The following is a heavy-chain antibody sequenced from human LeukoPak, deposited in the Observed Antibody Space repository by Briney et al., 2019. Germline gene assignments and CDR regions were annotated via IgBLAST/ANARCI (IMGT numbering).Heavy chain of an antibody. V-gene: IGHV3-53*04. CDR3: ARHIGFDTFDI. Sequence: GGSLRLSCAASEFTVSSNYMSWVRQAPGKGLEWVSLIYSAGSTYYADSVKGRFTISRHNSRNTLYLQMNSLRAEDSAVYYCARHIGFDTFDIWGQGTMVTVSS. CDR1: EFTVSSNY. CDR2: IYSAGST. J-gene: IGHJ3*02.